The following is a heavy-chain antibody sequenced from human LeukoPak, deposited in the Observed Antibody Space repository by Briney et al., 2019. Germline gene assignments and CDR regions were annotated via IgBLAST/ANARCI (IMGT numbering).Heavy chain of an antibody. CDR2: INPSGGST. CDR1: GYTFTSYY. CDR3: ARVDPAATPDY. Sequence: ASVKVSCKASGYTFTSYYMHWVQQAPGQGLEWMGIINPSGGSTSYAQKFQGRVTMTRDTSTSTVYMELSSLRSEDTAVYYCARVDPAATPDYWGQGTLVTVSS. J-gene: IGHJ4*02. V-gene: IGHV1-46*01. D-gene: IGHD6-25*01.